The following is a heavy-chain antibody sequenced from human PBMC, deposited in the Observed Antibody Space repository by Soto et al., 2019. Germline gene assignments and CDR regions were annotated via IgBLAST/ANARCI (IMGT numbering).Heavy chain of an antibody. D-gene: IGHD2-15*01. CDR3: ARDFDIVVVVAATNAFDI. J-gene: IGHJ3*02. Sequence: GGSLRLSCAASGFTFSSYWMSWVRQAPGKGLEWVANIKQDGSEKYYVDSVKGRFTISRDNAKNSLYLQMNSLRAEDTAVYYCARDFDIVVVVAATNAFDIWGQGTMVTVSS. CDR1: GFTFSSYW. CDR2: IKQDGSEK. V-gene: IGHV3-7*01.